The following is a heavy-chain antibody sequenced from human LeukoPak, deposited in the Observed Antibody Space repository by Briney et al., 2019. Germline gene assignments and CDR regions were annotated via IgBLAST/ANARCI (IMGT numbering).Heavy chain of an antibody. CDR3: ARGVREYQLLFSWFGP. D-gene: IGHD2-2*01. CDR2: ISSSSSTI. V-gene: IGHV3-48*02. CDR1: GFTFSSYS. J-gene: IGHJ5*02. Sequence: GGSLRLSCAASGFTFSSYSMNWVRQAPGKGLEWVSYISSSSSTIYYADSVKGRFTISRDDAKNSLYLQMNSLRDEDTAVYYCARGVREYQLLFSWFGPWGQGTLVTVSS.